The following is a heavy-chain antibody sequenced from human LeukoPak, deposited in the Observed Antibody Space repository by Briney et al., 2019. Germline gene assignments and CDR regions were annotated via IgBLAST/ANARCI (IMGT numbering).Heavy chain of an antibody. V-gene: IGHV3-23*01. CDR3: AKGEKGYGVDV. CDR2: ISGSGGST. Sequence: GGXLXXSXXXXXXXXXSXAMSWVRQAPGKGLEWVSAISGSGGSTYYADSVKGRFTISRDNSKNTLYLQMNSLRAEDTAVYYCAKGEKGYGVDVWGKGTTVTVSS. CDR1: XXXXXSXA. J-gene: IGHJ6*04.